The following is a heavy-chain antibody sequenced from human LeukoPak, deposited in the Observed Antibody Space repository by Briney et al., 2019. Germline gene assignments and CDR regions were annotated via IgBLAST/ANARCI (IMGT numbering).Heavy chain of an antibody. CDR3: ARGKVQINGVATIFLARRGYYFDY. V-gene: IGHV3-30*02. D-gene: IGHD5-12*01. J-gene: IGHJ4*02. Sequence: SGGSLRLSCAASGFTFSSYGMHWVRQAPGKGLEWVAFIRYDGSNKYYADSVKGRFTISRDNSKNTLYLQMNSLRAEDTAVYYCARGKVQINGVATIFLARRGYYFDYWGQGTLVTVSS. CDR2: IRYDGSNK. CDR1: GFTFSSYG.